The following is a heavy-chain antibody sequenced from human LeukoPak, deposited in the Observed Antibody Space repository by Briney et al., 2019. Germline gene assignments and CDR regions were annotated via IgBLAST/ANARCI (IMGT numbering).Heavy chain of an antibody. CDR1: GYTFTGYY. V-gene: IGHV1-2*02. CDR3: ARDHWVQFGLLPDY. J-gene: IGHJ4*02. Sequence: ASVKVSCKASGYTFTGYYIHWVRQAPGQGLEWMGWINPNSGGTNYAQKFQGRVTMTRDTSISTAYMELSRLRSDDTAVYYCARDHWVQFGLLPDYWGQGTLVTVSS. CDR2: INPNSGGT. D-gene: IGHD5-24*01.